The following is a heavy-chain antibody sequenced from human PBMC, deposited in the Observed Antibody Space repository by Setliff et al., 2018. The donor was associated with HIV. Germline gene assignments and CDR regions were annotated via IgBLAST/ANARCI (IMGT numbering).Heavy chain of an antibody. CDR1: GGSFSGYC. D-gene: IGHD5-12*01. J-gene: IGHJ3*02. V-gene: IGHV4-34*01. Sequence: PSETLSLTCAVYGGSFSGYCWSWIRQPPGKGLEWIGEIQHSGRINYNPSLKSRVTISVDTSKNQFSLKLSSVTAADTAVYYCARVGGEMATIAGAFDIWGQGTMVTVSS. CDR2: IQHSGRI. CDR3: ARVGGEMATIAGAFDI.